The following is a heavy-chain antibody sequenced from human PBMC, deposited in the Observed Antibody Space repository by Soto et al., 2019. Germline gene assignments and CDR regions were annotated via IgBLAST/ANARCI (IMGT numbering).Heavy chain of an antibody. J-gene: IGHJ5*02. V-gene: IGHV4-28*01. CDR2: ISYSGST. CDR3: ARWGPAPGWFDP. CDR1: GYSITSSNW. D-gene: IGHD1-26*01. Sequence: PSETLSLTCAVSGYSITSSNWWGWIRQPPGKGLEWIGYISYSGSTYYNPSLKSRVTMSADTSKNQFSLQLISVTPEDTAVYFCARWGPAPGWFDPWGQGTLVTVPS.